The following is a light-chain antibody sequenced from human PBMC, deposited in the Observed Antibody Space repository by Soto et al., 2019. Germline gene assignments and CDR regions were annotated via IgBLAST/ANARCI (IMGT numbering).Light chain of an antibody. Sequence: EVVLTQSPGTLSLSPGERATLSCRASQSVINYLGWYQQKPGQAPRLLIYGVSSRATGIPDRFSGSGSGTVFTLTISRLEPEDFAVYYCHQYGSSHSFGQGTKLEIK. CDR2: GVS. V-gene: IGKV3-20*01. CDR1: QSVINY. CDR3: HQYGSSHS. J-gene: IGKJ2*03.